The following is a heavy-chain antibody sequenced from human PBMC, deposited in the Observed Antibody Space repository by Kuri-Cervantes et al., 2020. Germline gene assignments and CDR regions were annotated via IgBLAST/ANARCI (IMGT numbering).Heavy chain of an antibody. D-gene: IGHD2-2*01. V-gene: IGHV3-49*03. CDR3: TRGVVVVVPAAVYYYYYYMDV. CDR2: IRSKAYGGTT. CDR1: GYSISSGYY. Sequence: LSLTCTVSGYSISSGYYWGWIRQPPGKGLEWVGFIRSKAYGGTTEYAASVKGRFTISRDDSKSIAYLQMNSLKTEDTAVYYCTRGVVVVVPAAVYYYYYYMDVWGKGTTVTVSS. J-gene: IGHJ6*03.